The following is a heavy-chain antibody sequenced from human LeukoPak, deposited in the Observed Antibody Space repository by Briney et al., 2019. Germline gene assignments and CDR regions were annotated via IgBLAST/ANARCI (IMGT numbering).Heavy chain of an antibody. J-gene: IGHJ1*01. CDR3: ARRPRNLRAFQH. Sequence: GGSLRLSCAASGFTFSSYAMHWVRQAPGKGLEYVSAISSNGGSTYYANSVKGRFTISRDNSKNTLYLQMGSLRAEDMAVYYCARRPRNLRAFQHWGQGTLVTVSS. CDR1: GFTFSSYA. CDR2: ISSNGGST. V-gene: IGHV3-64*01.